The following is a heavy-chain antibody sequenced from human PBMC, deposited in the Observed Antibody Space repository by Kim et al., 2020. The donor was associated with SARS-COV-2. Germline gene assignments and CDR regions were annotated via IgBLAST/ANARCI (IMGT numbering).Heavy chain of an antibody. Sequence: GSLRLSCAASAFSFSKYDMHWVRQAPGKGLEWVATLWSDGSSSFYGDSVKGRFTIYRDNSQSTLYLEMTSLRVEDTAVYYCASCLGIIGTTRHYYGMDVCGQGTTVTVSS. CDR2: LWSDGSSS. J-gene: IGHJ6*02. CDR3: ASCLGIIGTTRHYYGMDV. V-gene: IGHV3-33*01. CDR1: AFSFSKYD. D-gene: IGHD1-20*01.